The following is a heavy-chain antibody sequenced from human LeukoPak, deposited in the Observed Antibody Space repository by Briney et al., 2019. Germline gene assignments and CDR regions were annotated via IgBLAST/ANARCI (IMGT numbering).Heavy chain of an antibody. CDR3: ARGDGSPSGILYYGMDV. CDR2: IFHSGST. V-gene: IGHV4-38-2*02. J-gene: IGHJ6*02. CDR1: GYSISNGFY. Sequence: SETLSLTCTVSGYSISNGFYWAWIRQPPGKGLEWIGSIFHSGSTYYNPSLKIRVTISVDTSKNQFSLNLSSVTAADTAVYYCARGDGSPSGILYYGMDVWGQGSTVAVSS. D-gene: IGHD1-26*01.